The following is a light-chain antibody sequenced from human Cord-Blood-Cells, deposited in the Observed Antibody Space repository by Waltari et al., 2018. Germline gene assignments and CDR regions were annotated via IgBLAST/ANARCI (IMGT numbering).Light chain of an antibody. CDR2: DAS. J-gene: IGKJ4*01. CDR1: QSVRSH. Sequence: EIVLTQSPATLSVSPGARGTLSCRSSQSVRSHLALYQQKTGQAPRPRIYDASNRATGIPARFSGSVSGTDFTLPISSLDPEDFAVYYSQQRSNWLTFGGGTKVEIK. V-gene: IGKV3-11*01. CDR3: QQRSNWLT.